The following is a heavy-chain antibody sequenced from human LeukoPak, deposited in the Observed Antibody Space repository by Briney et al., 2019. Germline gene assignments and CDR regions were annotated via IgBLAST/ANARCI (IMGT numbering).Heavy chain of an antibody. CDR3: ARVSGEYFDKYYFDY. D-gene: IGHD3-9*01. Sequence: SSETLSPTCTVSGGSISSYYWSWIRQPPGKGLEWIGYIYYSGSTNYNPSLKSRVTISVDTSKNQFSLKLSSVTAADTAVYYCARVSGEYFDKYYFDYWGQGTLVTVSS. CDR2: IYYSGST. J-gene: IGHJ4*02. CDR1: GGSISSYY. V-gene: IGHV4-59*01.